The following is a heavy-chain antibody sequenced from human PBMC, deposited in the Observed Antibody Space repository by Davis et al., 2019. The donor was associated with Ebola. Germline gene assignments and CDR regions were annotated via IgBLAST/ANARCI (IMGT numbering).Heavy chain of an antibody. CDR3: ATSPRGLSFYYYLEV. CDR2: ITPIFGTT. V-gene: IGHV1-69*13. D-gene: IGHD2/OR15-2a*01. CDR1: GGTFSGNA. Sequence: SVKVSCKASGGTFSGNAVSWVRQAPGQRPEWMGRITPIFGTTAYAPNFKGRVTMTADESTSTAYLDLSSLRSEDTAVYYCATSPRGLSFYYYLEVWGKGTTVTVSS. J-gene: IGHJ6*03.